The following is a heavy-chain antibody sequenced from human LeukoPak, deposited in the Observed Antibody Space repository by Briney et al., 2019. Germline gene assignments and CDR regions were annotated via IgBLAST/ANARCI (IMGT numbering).Heavy chain of an antibody. J-gene: IGHJ3*02. D-gene: IGHD5-18*01. CDR3: ARDRGGYSHAFDI. CDR2: INPSGGST. V-gene: IGHV1-46*01. Sequence: ASVKVSCKASGYTFTSYYMHWVRQAPGQGLEWMGIINPSGGSTSYAQKFQGRVTMTRDTSISTAYMELSRLKSDDTAVYHCARDRGGYSHAFDIWGQGTMVTVSS. CDR1: GYTFTSYY.